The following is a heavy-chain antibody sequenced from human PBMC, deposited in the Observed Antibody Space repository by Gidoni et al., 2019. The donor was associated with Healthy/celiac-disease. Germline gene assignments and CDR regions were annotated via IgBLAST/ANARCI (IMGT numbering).Heavy chain of an antibody. CDR2: INYSGST. CDR3: ASARGGVDGNWFDP. J-gene: IGHJ5*02. CDR1: GGSISSYY. Sequence: QVQLQESGPGLVKPSETLSLTCTVSGGSISSYYWSWIRQPPGKGLEWIGYINYSGSTNYNPSLKSRFTISVDTSKNQFSLKLSSVTAADTAVYYCASARGGVDGNWFDPWGQGTLVTVSS. D-gene: IGHD2-15*01. V-gene: IGHV4-59*01.